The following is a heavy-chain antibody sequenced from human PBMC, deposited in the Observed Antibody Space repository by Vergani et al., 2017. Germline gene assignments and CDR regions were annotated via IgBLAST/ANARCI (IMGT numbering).Heavy chain of an antibody. Sequence: QVQLQQWGAGLLKPSETLSLTCAVYGGSFSGYYWSWIRQPPGKGLEWIGEINHSGSTNYNPSLKSRVTISVDTSKNQFSLKLSSVTAADTAVYYCARVGGCNSQVYSDYWGQGTLVTVSS. V-gene: IGHV4-34*01. CDR3: ARVGGCNSQVYSDY. CDR2: INHSGST. CDR1: GGSFSGYY. J-gene: IGHJ4*02. D-gene: IGHD4-23*01.